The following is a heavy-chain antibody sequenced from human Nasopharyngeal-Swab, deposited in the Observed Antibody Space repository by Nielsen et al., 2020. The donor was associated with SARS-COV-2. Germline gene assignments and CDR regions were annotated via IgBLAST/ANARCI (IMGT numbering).Heavy chain of an antibody. Sequence: GESLKISCAASGFTLSSYSMNWVRQAPGKGLEWVSVIYSAGQTNYADSVKGRFTISRDNSKNTLYLQMNSLRAEDTAVYYCARGVGVDDFWSGRFDYWGQGTRVTVSS. CDR1: GFTLSSYS. CDR2: IYSAGQT. V-gene: IGHV3-53*01. D-gene: IGHD3-3*01. CDR3: ARGVGVDDFWSGRFDY. J-gene: IGHJ4*02.